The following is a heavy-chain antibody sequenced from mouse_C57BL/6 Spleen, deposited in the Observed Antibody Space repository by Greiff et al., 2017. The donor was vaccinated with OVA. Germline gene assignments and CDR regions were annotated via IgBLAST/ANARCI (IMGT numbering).Heavy chain of an antibody. CDR2: ISSGGDYI. Sequence: EVKLMESGEGLVKPGGSLKLSCAASGFTFSSYAMSWVRQTPEKRLEWVAYISSGGDYIYYADTVKGRFTISRDNARNTLYLQMSSLKSDDTAMYYCTRDPEGYYAMDDWGQGTSVTVSS. V-gene: IGHV5-9-1*02. CDR1: GFTFSSYA. J-gene: IGHJ4*01. CDR3: TRDPEGYYAMDD.